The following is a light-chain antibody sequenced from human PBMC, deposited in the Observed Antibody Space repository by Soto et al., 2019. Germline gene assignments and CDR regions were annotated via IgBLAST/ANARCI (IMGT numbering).Light chain of an antibody. CDR3: QRANSFPLT. J-gene: IGKJ4*01. Sequence: DIQMTQSPSSVSASVGDRVTITCRARQGISSLLAWYQQKPGKAPHLLIHTASTLQSGVPSRFSGSGSGTDFTLTISSLQPEDFATYYCQRANSFPLTFGGGTKVEIK. CDR1: QGISSL. CDR2: TAS. V-gene: IGKV1-12*01.